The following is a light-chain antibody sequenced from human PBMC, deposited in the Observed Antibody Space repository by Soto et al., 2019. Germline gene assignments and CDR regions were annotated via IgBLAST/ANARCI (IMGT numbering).Light chain of an antibody. Sequence: QGPMTEATSVSGCPGQSITISCTGNHNDIGTYDYVSWYQEHAGGAPRLLIHGVTTRPSGISGRFSAPLSRLTVSLTISGLQPEDAADYYCSSLTSNRIEVFGPRTMGTVL. CDR3: SSLTSNRIEV. J-gene: IGLJ1*01. CDR1: HNDIGTYDY. CDR2: GVT. V-gene: IGLV2-14*03.